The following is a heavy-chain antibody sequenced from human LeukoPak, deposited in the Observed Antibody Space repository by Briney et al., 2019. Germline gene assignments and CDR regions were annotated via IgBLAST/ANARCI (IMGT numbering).Heavy chain of an antibody. CDR2: ISYDGSIG. CDR1: GFTLSTYA. J-gene: IGHJ4*02. CDR3: AASITMFDY. Sequence: PGRSLRLSCAVSGFTLSTYAMHWVRQAPGKGLEWVAFISYDGSIGYHAASAKGRFTISRDNSKNTLYLEMNSLRAEDTAVYYCAASITMFDYWGRGTLVTVSS. V-gene: IGHV3-30*04. D-gene: IGHD3-10*01.